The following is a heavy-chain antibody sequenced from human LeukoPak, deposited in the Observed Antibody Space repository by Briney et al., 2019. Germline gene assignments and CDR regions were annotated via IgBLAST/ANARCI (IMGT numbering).Heavy chain of an antibody. Sequence: PSETLSLTCTVSGGSISSYYWSWIRQPPGKGLEWIGEINHSGSTNYNPSLKSRVTISVDTSKNQFSLKLSPVTAADTAVYYCARTHNRRSSGYLVRSRDFDYWGQGTLVTVSS. CDR1: GGSISSYY. D-gene: IGHD3-22*01. CDR3: ARTHNRRSSGYLVRSRDFDY. CDR2: INHSGST. J-gene: IGHJ4*02. V-gene: IGHV4-34*01.